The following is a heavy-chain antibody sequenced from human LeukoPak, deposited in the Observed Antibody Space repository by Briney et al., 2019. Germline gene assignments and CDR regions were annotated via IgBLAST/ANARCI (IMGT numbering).Heavy chain of an antibody. J-gene: IGHJ4*02. CDR3: AAAFDY. CDR2: TYYGGNT. V-gene: IGHV4-39*01. Sequence: SETLSLTCTVSGGSISSSSYYWGWIRQPPGKGLEWIGNTYYGGNTHYNPSLKSRISISVDTSKNQFSLELSSVTAADTAVYYCAAAFDYWGQGTLVTVSS. CDR1: GGSISSSSYY. D-gene: IGHD6-25*01.